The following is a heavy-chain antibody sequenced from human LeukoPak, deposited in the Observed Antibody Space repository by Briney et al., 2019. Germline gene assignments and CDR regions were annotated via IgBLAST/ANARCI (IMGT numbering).Heavy chain of an antibody. Sequence: SETLSLTCTVSGGSISSTSYYWGWIRQPPGKGLEWIGTIYYTGSTYYNPSLKSRVTISIDTPKNQFSLKLSSVTAADTAVYYCARLTGYSSESWFDPWGQGTLVTVSS. CDR2: IYYTGST. CDR1: GGSISSTSYY. J-gene: IGHJ5*02. D-gene: IGHD3-9*01. CDR3: ARLTGYSSESWFDP. V-gene: IGHV4-39*07.